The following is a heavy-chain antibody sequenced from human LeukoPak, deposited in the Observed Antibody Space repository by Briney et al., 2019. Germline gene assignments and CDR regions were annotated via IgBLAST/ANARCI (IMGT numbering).Heavy chain of an antibody. V-gene: IGHV3-23*01. J-gene: IGHJ4*02. CDR1: GFTFSSYS. CDR2: ISGTGGST. D-gene: IGHD2-15*01. Sequence: GGSLRLSCAASGFTFSSYSMNWVRQAPGKGLEWVSSISGTGGSTFYADSVKGRFTISRDNSKNTLYLQMNSLRAEDTAIYYCAKEREAYCSGGSCYGSDKLFPADYWGQGSLVTVSS. CDR3: AKEREAYCSGGSCYGSDKLFPADY.